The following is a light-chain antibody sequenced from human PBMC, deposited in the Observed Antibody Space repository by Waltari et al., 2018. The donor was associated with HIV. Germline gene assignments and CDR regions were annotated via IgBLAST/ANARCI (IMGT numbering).Light chain of an antibody. J-gene: IGKJ1*01. CDR3: QQRRGT. V-gene: IGKV3-11*01. CDR1: QSVSSY. Sequence: EIVLTQSPATLSLSPGERATLSCRASQSVSSYLAWYQQKPGQAPRLLIYDASNRATGIPARFSGSGSGTDFTLTISSLEPEDFAVYYCQQRRGTFGQGTKVEIK. CDR2: DAS.